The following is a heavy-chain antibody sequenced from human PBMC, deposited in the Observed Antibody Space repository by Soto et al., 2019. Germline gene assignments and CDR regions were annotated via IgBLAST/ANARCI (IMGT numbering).Heavy chain of an antibody. J-gene: IGHJ6*03. D-gene: IGHD3-9*01. Sequence: QMQLVQSGPEVKKPGTSVKVSCKASGFTFTNSAIQWVRQARGQRLEWIGWIVVGSGNTNYAQKFQERLTITRDMSKSTAYMELSSLRSEDTAIYYCAARTGYYPSYYYMDVRGKGTTVTVSS. CDR3: AARTGYYPSYYYMDV. V-gene: IGHV1-58*02. CDR1: GFTFTNSA. CDR2: IVVGSGNT.